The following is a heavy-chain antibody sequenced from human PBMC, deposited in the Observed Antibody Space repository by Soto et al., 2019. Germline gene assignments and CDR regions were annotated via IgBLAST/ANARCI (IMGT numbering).Heavy chain of an antibody. Sequence: QVQLVQSGAELKKPGSSVKVSCEASGGSFSKKAISWVRQAPGQGPEWMGGINTKFGSTNYAPKFPGRISTTADESTNTVYMALSSLTSEDTAVYYCARGASSGFEYWYFDLWGRGTLVSVSS. J-gene: IGHJ2*01. D-gene: IGHD5-12*01. CDR3: ARGASSGFEYWYFDL. CDR2: INTKFGST. CDR1: GGSFSKKA. V-gene: IGHV1-69*01.